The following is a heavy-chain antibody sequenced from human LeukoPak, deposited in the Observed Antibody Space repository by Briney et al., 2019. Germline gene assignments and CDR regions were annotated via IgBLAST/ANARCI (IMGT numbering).Heavy chain of an antibody. CDR1: GGSISSSSYY. CDR3: ARDEGSSYPFDY. J-gene: IGHJ4*02. Sequence: SETLSLTCTVSGGSISSSSYYWGWIRQPPGKGLEWIGSIYYSGSTYYNPSLKSRVTISVDTSKNQFSLNLSPVTAADTAVYFCARDEGSSYPFDYWGQGTLVTVSS. CDR2: IYYSGST. D-gene: IGHD2-2*01. V-gene: IGHV4-39*07.